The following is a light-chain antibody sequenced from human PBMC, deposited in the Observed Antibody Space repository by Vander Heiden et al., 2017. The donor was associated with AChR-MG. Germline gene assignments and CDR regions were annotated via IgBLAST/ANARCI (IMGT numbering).Light chain of an antibody. J-gene: IGLJ3*02. CDR3: SSYTSSSTLGGV. V-gene: IGLV2-14*01. CDR2: DVS. Sequence: QSALTQPASVSGSPGQSITISCTGTSSDVGGYNYVSWYQQHPGKAPKLMSYDVSKRPSGVSNRFSGSKSGNTASLTISGLQAEDEADYYCSSYTSSSTLGGVFGGGTKLTVL. CDR1: SSDVGGYNY.